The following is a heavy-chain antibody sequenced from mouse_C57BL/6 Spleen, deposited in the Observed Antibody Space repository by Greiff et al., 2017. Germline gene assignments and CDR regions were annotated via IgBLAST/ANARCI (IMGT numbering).Heavy chain of an antibody. J-gene: IGHJ2*01. CDR3: ARQNYYGSSSYYFDY. V-gene: IGHV5-6*02. CDR1: GFTFSSYG. CDR2: ISSGGSYT. D-gene: IGHD1-1*01. Sequence: DVTLVESGGDLVKPGGSLKLSCAASGFTFSSYGMSWVRQTPDKRLEWVATISSGGSYTYYPDSVKGRFTISRDNAKNTLYLQMSSLKSEDTAMYYCARQNYYGSSSYYFDYWGQGTTLTVSS.